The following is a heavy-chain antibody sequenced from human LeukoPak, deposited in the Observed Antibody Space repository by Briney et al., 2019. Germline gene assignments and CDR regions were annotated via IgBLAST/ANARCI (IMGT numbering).Heavy chain of an antibody. CDR3: ARGVDDYVWVRYVSENWFDP. V-gene: IGHV1-69*05. CDR2: IIPIFGTA. D-gene: IGHD3-16*01. J-gene: IGHJ5*02. CDR1: GGTFSSYA. Sequence: GASVKVSCKASGGTFSSYAISWVRQAPGQGLEWMGGIIPIFGTANYAQKFQGRVTITTDESTSTAYMELSSLRSEDTAVYYCARGVDDYVWVRYVSENWFDPWGQGTLVTVSS.